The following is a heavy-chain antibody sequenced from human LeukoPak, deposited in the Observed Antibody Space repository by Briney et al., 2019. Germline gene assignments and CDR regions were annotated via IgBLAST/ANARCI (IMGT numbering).Heavy chain of an antibody. V-gene: IGHV4-59*01. CDR1: GGSISSYY. CDR3: ARTLQQLRIFDY. Sequence: PSETLSLTCTVSGGSISSYYWSWIRQPPGKGLEWIGYIYYSGSTNYNPPLKSRVTISVDTSKNQFSLKLSSVTAADTAVYYCARTLQQLRIFDYWGQGTLVTVSS. J-gene: IGHJ4*02. D-gene: IGHD6-13*01. CDR2: IYYSGST.